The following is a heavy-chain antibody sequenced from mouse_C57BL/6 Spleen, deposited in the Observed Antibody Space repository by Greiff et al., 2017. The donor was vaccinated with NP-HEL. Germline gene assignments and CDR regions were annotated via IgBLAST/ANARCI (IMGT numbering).Heavy chain of an antibody. D-gene: IGHD4-1*01. CDR1: GFSLSTSGMG. Sequence: QVTLKVSGPGILQSSQTLSLTCSFSGFSLSTSGMGVSWIRQPSGKGLEWLAHIYWDDDKSNNPSLKSRLTISKDTSRNQVFLKITRVETTDSAAYYGGRRGGELVYGYFDVWGTGTTVTVSS. V-gene: IGHV8-12*01. CDR2: IYWDDDK. CDR3: GRRGGELVYGYFDV. J-gene: IGHJ1*03.